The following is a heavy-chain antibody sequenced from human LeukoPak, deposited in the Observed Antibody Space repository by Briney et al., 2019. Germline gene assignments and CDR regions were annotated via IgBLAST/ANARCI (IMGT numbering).Heavy chain of an antibody. CDR2: IIPIFGTA. J-gene: IGHJ4*02. V-gene: IGHV1-69*13. CDR3: AREGYGGNAVIFDY. Sequence: GASVKVSCKASGDTFSSYAISLVRQAPGQGLEWIGGIIPIFGTANYAQKFQGRVTITADESTSTAYMELSSLRSEDTAVYYCAREGYGGNAVIFDYWGQGTLVTVSS. CDR1: GDTFSSYA. D-gene: IGHD4-23*01.